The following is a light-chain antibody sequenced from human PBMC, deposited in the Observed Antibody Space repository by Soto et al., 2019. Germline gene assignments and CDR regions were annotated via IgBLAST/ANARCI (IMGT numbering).Light chain of an antibody. CDR3: MQGTHWPYT. CDR1: ESLVHSDGNTH. J-gene: IGKJ2*01. V-gene: IGKV2-30*02. Sequence: DVVLTQSPLSLSVTLGQPASISCRSSESLVHSDGNTHLNWFHQRPGQSPRRLIYRVSNRDSGVPDRFSGSGSGTDFTLKISRVEAEDVGVYYCMQGTHWPYTFGQGTKLEIK. CDR2: RVS.